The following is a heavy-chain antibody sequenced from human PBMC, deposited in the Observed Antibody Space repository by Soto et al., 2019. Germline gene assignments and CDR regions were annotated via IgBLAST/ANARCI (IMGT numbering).Heavy chain of an antibody. CDR1: GGSISSYY. D-gene: IGHD3-3*01. CDR2: IYYSGST. Sequence: SETLSLTCTVSGGSISSYYWSWIRQPPGKGLEWIGYIYYSGSTNYNPSLKSRVTISVDTSKNQFSLKLSSVTAADTAVYYCARHIPHDFWSGKDNMDVWGKGTTVTVSS. V-gene: IGHV4-59*08. J-gene: IGHJ6*03. CDR3: ARHIPHDFWSGKDNMDV.